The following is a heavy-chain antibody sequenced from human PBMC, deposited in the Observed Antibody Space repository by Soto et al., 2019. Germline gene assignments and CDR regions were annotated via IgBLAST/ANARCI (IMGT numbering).Heavy chain of an antibody. D-gene: IGHD6-19*01. V-gene: IGHV2-5*02. CDR2: IYWDDDK. CDR1: GFSLTTSGVG. J-gene: IGHJ6*03. CDR3: AHMWNSGWYGDHFYYMDV. Sequence: GSGPTLVNPTQTLTLTCTFSGFSLTTSGVGVGWIRQPPGKALEWLALIYWDDDKRYRPSLKRRLTITKDISKKKVVLRLTNMDPVDTATFYCAHMWNSGWYGDHFYYMDVWGKGTTVTVSS.